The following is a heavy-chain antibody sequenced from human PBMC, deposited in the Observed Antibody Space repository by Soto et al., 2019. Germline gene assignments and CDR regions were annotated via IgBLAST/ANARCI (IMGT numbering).Heavy chain of an antibody. Sequence: GGSLRLSCAASGFTFSSYAMSWVRQAPGKGLEWVSAISGSGGSTYYADSVKGRFTISRDNSKNTLYLQMNSLRAEDTAVYYCASEGGWLQPIRGPYYFDYWGQGTLVTVSS. D-gene: IGHD3-10*01. CDR1: GFTFSSYA. J-gene: IGHJ4*02. CDR3: ASEGGWLQPIRGPYYFDY. CDR2: ISGSGGST. V-gene: IGHV3-23*01.